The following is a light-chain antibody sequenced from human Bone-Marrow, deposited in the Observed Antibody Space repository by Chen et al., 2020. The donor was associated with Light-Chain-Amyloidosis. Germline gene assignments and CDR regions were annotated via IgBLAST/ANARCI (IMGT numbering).Light chain of an antibody. CDR2: DDS. CDR3: QVWDRSSDRPV. Sequence: SYVLTQPSSVSVAPGQTATIACGGNNIGSTSVHWYQQTPGQAPLLVVYDDSDRPSGIPERLSGSNSGNTANLTISRGEAGDEADYYCQVWDRSSDRPVFGGGTKLTVL. J-gene: IGLJ3*02. CDR1: NIGSTS. V-gene: IGLV3-21*02.